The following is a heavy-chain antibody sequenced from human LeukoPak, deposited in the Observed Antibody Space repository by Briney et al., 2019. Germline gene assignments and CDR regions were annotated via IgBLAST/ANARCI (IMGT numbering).Heavy chain of an antibody. CDR3: ARDQGSMIVVRTTIGFFDI. Sequence: GGSLTLPCAASGFTFSNYWMSWVRQAPGKGLEWLANINQYGSEIYYVDSVKGRFTISRDNGKNSLYLQINSLRADDTAVYYCARDQGSMIVVRTTIGFFDIWGRGSLVSVSS. J-gene: IGHJ2*01. D-gene: IGHD3-22*01. CDR1: GFTFSNYW. CDR2: INQYGSEI. V-gene: IGHV3-7*01.